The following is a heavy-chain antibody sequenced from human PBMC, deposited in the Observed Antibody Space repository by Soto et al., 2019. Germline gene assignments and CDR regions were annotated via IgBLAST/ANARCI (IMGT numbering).Heavy chain of an antibody. J-gene: IGHJ4*03. CDR3: ATIVGANDY. V-gene: IGHV4-4*07. CDR2: IYSSGSA. D-gene: IGHD1-26*01. CDR1: RASIYTYS. Sequence: PSETLSLTCTVSRASIYTYSWTWIRQPAGKGLQWIGHIYSSGSANYSPSLKSRVSMSVDSSKNQISLKLTSVTAADTAVYYCATIVGANDYWGQGTTVTVSS.